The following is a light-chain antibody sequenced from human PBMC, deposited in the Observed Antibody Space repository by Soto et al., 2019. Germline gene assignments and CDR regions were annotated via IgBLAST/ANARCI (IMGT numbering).Light chain of an antibody. V-gene: IGLV2-23*03. CDR3: CSYAGSSTFDVV. Sequence: QSVLTQPASVSGSPGQSITISCTRTSSDVGSYNLVSWYQQHPGKAPKLMIYEGSKRPSGVSNRFSGSKSGNTASLTISGLQAEDEADYYCCSYAGSSTFDVVFGGGTKVTVL. CDR1: SSDVGSYNL. CDR2: EGS. J-gene: IGLJ2*01.